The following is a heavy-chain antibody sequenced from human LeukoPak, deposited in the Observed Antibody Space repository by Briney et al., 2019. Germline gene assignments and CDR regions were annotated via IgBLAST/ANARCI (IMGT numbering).Heavy chain of an antibody. Sequence: PGGSLRLSCAASRFTFKNYGMHWVRQAPGKGLEWVAVIYYDGSKKYYADSVKGRFTISRDNSKNTVHLEMNSLRVEDTAVYYCARSLGETTFDYWGQGTLVTVSP. V-gene: IGHV3-33*01. D-gene: IGHD3-16*01. CDR1: RFTFKNYG. CDR3: ARSLGETTFDY. CDR2: IYYDGSKK. J-gene: IGHJ4*02.